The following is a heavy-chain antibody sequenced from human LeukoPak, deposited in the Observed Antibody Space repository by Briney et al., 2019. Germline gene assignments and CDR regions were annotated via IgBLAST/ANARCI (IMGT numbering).Heavy chain of an antibody. CDR2: TFYRSKWYN. D-gene: IGHD5-12*01. J-gene: IGHJ6*03. Sequence: SQTLSLTCAISGDSVSSNSAAWNWIRQSPSRGLEWLGRTFYRSKWYNEYAVSVKSRITINPDTSKNQFSLQLNSVTPEDTAVYYCARSMVATIDGDYYYMDVWGEGTTVTVSS. CDR1: GDSVSSNSAA. CDR3: ARSMVATIDGDYYYMDV. V-gene: IGHV6-1*01.